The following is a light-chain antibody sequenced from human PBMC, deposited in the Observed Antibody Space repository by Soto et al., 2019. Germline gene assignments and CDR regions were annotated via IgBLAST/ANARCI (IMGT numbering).Light chain of an antibody. J-gene: IGKJ4*01. CDR1: QDINKY. CDR2: DAS. Sequence: DIQMTQSPSSLSASVGDRITITCQASQDINKYLNWYQQKLGKAPKLLIYDASNLQRGVPSRFSGSGSGTHFSLSISSLQPEDIATYYCQQSENGPLTFGGGT. V-gene: IGKV1-33*01. CDR3: QQSENGPLT.